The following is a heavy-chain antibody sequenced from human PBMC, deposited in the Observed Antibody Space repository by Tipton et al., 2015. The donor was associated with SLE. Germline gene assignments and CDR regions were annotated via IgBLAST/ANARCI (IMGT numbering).Heavy chain of an antibody. D-gene: IGHD1-26*01. CDR3: ARAWDLGPSDH. V-gene: IGHV4-59*01. J-gene: IGHJ4*01. Sequence: TLSLTCTVSGGSISFDYWSWIRQPPGKGLEWIGYLHYSGTTNYNPSLKSRVTISLDRSKNQFSLKLSSVTAADTAMYFCARAWDLGPSDHWGHGTLVTVS. CDR2: LHYSGTT. CDR1: GGSISFDY.